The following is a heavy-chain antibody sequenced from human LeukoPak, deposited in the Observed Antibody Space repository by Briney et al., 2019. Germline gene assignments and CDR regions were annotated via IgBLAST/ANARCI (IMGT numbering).Heavy chain of an antibody. CDR3: AKDRSKGDWNSPFDY. CDR1: GFTFSSYA. Sequence: GGSLRLSCAASGFTFSSYAMSWVRQAPGKGLEWVSAISGSGGSTYYADSVKGRFTISRDNSKNTLYLQMNSLRAEDTAVYYCAKDRSKGDWNSPFDYWGQGTLVTVSS. D-gene: IGHD1-7*01. J-gene: IGHJ4*02. V-gene: IGHV3-23*01. CDR2: ISGSGGST.